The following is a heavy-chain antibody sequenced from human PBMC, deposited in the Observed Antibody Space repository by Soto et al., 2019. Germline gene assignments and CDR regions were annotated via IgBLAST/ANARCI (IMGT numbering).Heavy chain of an antibody. CDR3: ARDLDWVFYDY. CDR2: VSHDGSTT. Sequence: GGSLRLSCAASGFTFSNYVMHWVRQAPGKGLVWVSRVSHDGSTTSYADSVKGRFTISRDNSKNTLHLQMNSLRDEDTAVYYCARDLDWVFYDYWGQGTPVTVSS. CDR1: GFTFSNYV. D-gene: IGHD3-3*01. J-gene: IGHJ4*02. V-gene: IGHV3-74*01.